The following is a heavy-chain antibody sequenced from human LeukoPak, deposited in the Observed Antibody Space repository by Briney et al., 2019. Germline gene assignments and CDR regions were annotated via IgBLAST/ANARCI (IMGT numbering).Heavy chain of an antibody. CDR3: ARVSSGWSTFDY. Sequence: GGSLRLSCAASGLTFSSYWMHWVRQAPGKGLVWVSRINSDGSSTSYADFVKGRLTISRDNAKNTLYLQMNSLRAEDTAVYYCARVSSGWSTFDYWGQGTLVTVSS. CDR2: INSDGSST. D-gene: IGHD6-19*01. J-gene: IGHJ4*02. V-gene: IGHV3-74*01. CDR1: GLTFSSYW.